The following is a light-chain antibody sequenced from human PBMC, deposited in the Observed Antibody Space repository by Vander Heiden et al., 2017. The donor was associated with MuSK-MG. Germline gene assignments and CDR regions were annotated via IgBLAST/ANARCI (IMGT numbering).Light chain of an antibody. CDR1: QSLLHSNGYNY. Sequence: DIVMTQSPLSLPVTLGEPASISCRSSQSLLHSNGYNYLDWYLQKPGQSPQLLIYLGSNRASGVPDRFSGSGSGTDFTLKISRVEAEDVGVYYCMQDLQTQTFGGGTKVEIK. V-gene: IGKV2-28*01. J-gene: IGKJ4*01. CDR2: LGS. CDR3: MQDLQTQT.